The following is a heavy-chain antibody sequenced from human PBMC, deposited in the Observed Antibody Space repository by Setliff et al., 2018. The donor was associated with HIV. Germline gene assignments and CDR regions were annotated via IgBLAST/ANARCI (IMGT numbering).Heavy chain of an antibody. CDR3: ARETAPAHYYGSGSYRLHAFDV. CDR1: GGILSTYA. D-gene: IGHD3-10*01. J-gene: IGHJ3*01. Sequence: GASVKVSCKASGGILSTYATIWVRQAPGQGLEWLGGIIPLFGRASYEQKFQGRVTITADESTNTAYMELSSLRSGDTAVYYCARETAPAHYYGSGSYRLHAFDVWGQGTMVTVSS. CDR2: IIPLFGRA. V-gene: IGHV1-69*13.